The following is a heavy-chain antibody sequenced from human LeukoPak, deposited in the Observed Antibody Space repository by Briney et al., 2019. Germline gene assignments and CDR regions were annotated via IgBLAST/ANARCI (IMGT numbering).Heavy chain of an antibody. D-gene: IGHD6-13*01. V-gene: IGHV1-8*01. CDR2: MNPNSGNT. Sequence: ASVTVSFTSSGYTFTIYDINWVRQATGRGLEWMGWMNPNSGNTGYAQKFQGRVTMTRNTSISTAYMELSSLRSEDTAVYYCARVGVAAAGTSFYYYYYGMDVWGQGTTVTVSS. J-gene: IGHJ6*02. CDR1: GYTFTIYD. CDR3: ARVGVAAAGTSFYYYYYGMDV.